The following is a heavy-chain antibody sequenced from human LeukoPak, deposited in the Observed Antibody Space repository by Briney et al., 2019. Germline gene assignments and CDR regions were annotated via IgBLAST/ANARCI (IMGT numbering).Heavy chain of an antibody. Sequence: SETLSLTCTVSGGSISSSSYYWGWIRQPPGKGLEWIGSIYYSGSTCYNPSLKSRVTISVDTSKNQFSLKLSSVTAADTAVYYCASASSYYDSSGYYFDYWGQGTLVTVS. V-gene: IGHV4-39*07. CDR1: GGSISSSSYY. CDR3: ASASSYYDSSGYYFDY. CDR2: IYYSGST. D-gene: IGHD3-22*01. J-gene: IGHJ4*02.